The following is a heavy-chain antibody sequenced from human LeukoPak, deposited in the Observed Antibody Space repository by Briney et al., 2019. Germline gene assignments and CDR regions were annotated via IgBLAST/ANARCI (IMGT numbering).Heavy chain of an antibody. Sequence: ASVKVSCKASGGTFSSYAISWVRQAPGQGLEWMGGIIPIFCTANYAQKFQGRVTITADESTSTAYMELSSLRSEDTAVYYCARGFVVVPAAYDYWGQGTLVTVSS. D-gene: IGHD2-2*01. V-gene: IGHV1-69*13. J-gene: IGHJ4*02. CDR3: ARGFVVVPAAYDY. CDR1: GGTFSSYA. CDR2: IIPIFCTA.